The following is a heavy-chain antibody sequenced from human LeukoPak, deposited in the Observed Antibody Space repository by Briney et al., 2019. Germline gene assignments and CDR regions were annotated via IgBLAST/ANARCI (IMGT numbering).Heavy chain of an antibody. CDR3: ARAIGSGWSNDY. V-gene: IGHV3-21*01. Sequence: GGSLRLSCAASGFTFSSYNMNWVRQAPGKGLEWVSSISTGSSYIYYAASVKGRFTISRGNAKNSLYLQMNSLRAEDSAVYYCARAIGSGWSNDYWGQGTLVTVSS. J-gene: IGHJ4*02. CDR1: GFTFSSYN. CDR2: ISTGSSYI. D-gene: IGHD6-19*01.